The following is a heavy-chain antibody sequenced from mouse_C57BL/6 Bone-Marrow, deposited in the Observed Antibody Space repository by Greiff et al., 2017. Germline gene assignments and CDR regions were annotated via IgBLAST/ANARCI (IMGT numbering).Heavy chain of an antibody. CDR2: ISYDGSN. CDR1: GYSITSGYY. J-gene: IGHJ1*03. Sequence: EVQLQESGPGLVKPSQSLSLTCSVTGYSITSGYYWNWIRQFPGNKLEWMGYISYDGSNNYNPSLKNRISITRDTSKNQFFLKLNSVTTEDTATYYCATKSRGYFDVWGTGTTVTVSS. CDR3: ATKSRGYFDV. V-gene: IGHV3-6*01.